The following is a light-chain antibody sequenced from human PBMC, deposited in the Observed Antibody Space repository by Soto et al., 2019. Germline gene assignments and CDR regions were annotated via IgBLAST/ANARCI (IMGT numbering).Light chain of an antibody. V-gene: IGKV1-5*01. CDR1: QSISNW. J-gene: IGKJ1*01. CDR3: QQYNSYS. Sequence: IQLTQSPSTLPASVGDRVTLTCRASQSISNWLAWYQQKPGTAPKLLIYHASILETAVPSRFSGNGTGTEFTLTISSLQPGDFATYYCQQYNSYSFSQGSRVEIK. CDR2: HAS.